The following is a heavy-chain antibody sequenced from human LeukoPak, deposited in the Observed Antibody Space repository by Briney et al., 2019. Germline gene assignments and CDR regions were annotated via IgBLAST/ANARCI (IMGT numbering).Heavy chain of an antibody. J-gene: IGHJ6*03. Sequence: GGSLRLSCAASEFTFSKAWMSWVRQAPGKGLEWVGRIKSKTDGGTTDYVAPVKGRFTISRDDSENTLYLQMNSLRAEDTAVYYCARVVSEKLVVSLYYYYYMDVWGKGTTVTISS. CDR2: IKSKTDGGTT. D-gene: IGHD3-22*01. CDR3: ARVVSEKLVVSLYYYYYMDV. CDR1: EFTFSKAW. V-gene: IGHV3-15*01.